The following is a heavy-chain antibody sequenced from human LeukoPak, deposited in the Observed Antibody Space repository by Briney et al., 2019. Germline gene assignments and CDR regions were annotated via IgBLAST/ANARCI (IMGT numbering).Heavy chain of an antibody. D-gene: IGHD3-16*01. V-gene: IGHV3-21*01. CDR1: GFTFSSYS. CDR2: ISSSSSYI. CDR3: ASGGRSGVLYRYYFDY. J-gene: IGHJ4*02. Sequence: GGSLRLSCAASGFTFSSYSMNWVRQASGKGLEWVSSISSSSSYIYYADSVKGRFTISRDNAKNSLYLQMNSLRAEDTAVYYCASGGRSGVLYRYYFDYWGQGTLVTVSS.